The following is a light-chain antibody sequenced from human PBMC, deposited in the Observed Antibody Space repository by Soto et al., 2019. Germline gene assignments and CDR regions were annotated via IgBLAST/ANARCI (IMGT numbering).Light chain of an antibody. CDR3: QQHDNWTPWT. V-gene: IGKV3-15*01. CDR1: QSVSNS. CDR2: GAS. J-gene: IGKJ1*01. Sequence: EIVMTQSPASLSVSPGERATLSCRASQSVSNSLAWYQHKPGQAPRLLIYGASNRATGVPDRFSGSGSGTEFTLTISSLQSEDFAVYYCQQHDNWTPWTFGQGTKVEVK.